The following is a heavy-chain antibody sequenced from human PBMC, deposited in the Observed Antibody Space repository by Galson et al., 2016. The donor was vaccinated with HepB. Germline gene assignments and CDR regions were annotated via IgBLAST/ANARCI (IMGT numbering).Heavy chain of an antibody. CDR3: ARGSSSRSIYYYYYYTMDV. Sequence: SLRLSCAASGFTFSDSAMHWVRQPSGKGLEWVGRIRKKANNYATSYGASVKGRFTISRDNSKNTLYLEMNTLRVEDTAVYFCARGSSSRSIYYYYYYTMDVWGQGTTVTVSS. D-gene: IGHD6-6*01. CDR2: IRKKANNYAT. J-gene: IGHJ6*02. CDR1: GFTFSDSA. V-gene: IGHV3-73*01.